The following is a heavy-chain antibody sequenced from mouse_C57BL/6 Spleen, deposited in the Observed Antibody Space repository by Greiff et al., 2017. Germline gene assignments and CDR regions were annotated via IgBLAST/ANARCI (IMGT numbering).Heavy chain of an antibody. CDR3: TRREGNFPWFAY. Sequence: EVQLQQSGTVLARPGASVKMSCKTSGYTFTSYWMHWVKQRPGQGLEWIGAIYPGNSDTSYNQKFKGKAKLTAGTSASTAYMELSSLTNEDSAVYYCTRREGNFPWFAYWGQGTLVTVSA. V-gene: IGHV1-5*01. J-gene: IGHJ3*01. D-gene: IGHD2-1*01. CDR1: GYTFTSYW. CDR2: IYPGNSDT.